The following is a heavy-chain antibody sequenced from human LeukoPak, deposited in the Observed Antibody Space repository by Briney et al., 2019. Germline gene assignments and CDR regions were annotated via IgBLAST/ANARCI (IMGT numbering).Heavy chain of an antibody. CDR1: GGSFSGYY. Sequence: PSETLSLTCAVYGGSFSGYYWSWIRQPPGKGLEWIGEINHSGSTNYNPSLTSRVTISVDTSKNQFSLKLSSVTAADTAVYYCASVIAVAGTGPFDYWGQGTLVTVSS. CDR2: INHSGST. J-gene: IGHJ4*02. D-gene: IGHD6-19*01. CDR3: ASVIAVAGTGPFDY. V-gene: IGHV4-34*01.